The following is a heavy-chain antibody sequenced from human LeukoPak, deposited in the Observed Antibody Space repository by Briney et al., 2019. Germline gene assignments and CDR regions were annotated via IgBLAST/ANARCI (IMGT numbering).Heavy chain of an antibody. Sequence: GGSLRLSCAASGFTFSSYSMNWVRQAPGKGLEWVSSISSSSSYIYYADSVKGRFTISRDNAKNSLYLQMNSLRAEDTAVYYCASSQQQMSSLDYWGQGTLVTVSS. CDR3: ASSQQQMSSLDY. V-gene: IGHV3-21*01. CDR1: GFTFSSYS. D-gene: IGHD6-13*01. CDR2: ISSSSSYI. J-gene: IGHJ4*02.